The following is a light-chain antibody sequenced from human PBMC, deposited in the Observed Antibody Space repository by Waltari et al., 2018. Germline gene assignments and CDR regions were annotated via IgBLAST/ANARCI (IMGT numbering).Light chain of an antibody. V-gene: IGLV2-14*03. CDR2: NVK. J-gene: IGLJ3*02. CDR3: NSYTSSASRV. CDR1: SRDVGGYAS. Sequence: QSALTQPASVSGSPGQSITIPCPGTSRDVGGYASVPWYQQHSGKAPKLIIFNVKNRPSWVSTRFSGSKSGNTASLTISGLQAEDEAHYYCNSYTSSASRVFGGGTKLTVL.